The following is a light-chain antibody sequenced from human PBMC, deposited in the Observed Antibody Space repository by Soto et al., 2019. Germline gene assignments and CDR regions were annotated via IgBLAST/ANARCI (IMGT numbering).Light chain of an antibody. CDR3: QQYGSSPPIT. J-gene: IGKJ5*01. V-gene: IGKV3-20*01. Sequence: EIVMTQSPATLPVSPGERASLSCRASQRISTYLAWYQQKPGQAPRLLIYDASNRATGIPARFSGSGSGTDFTLTISRLEPEDFAVYYCQQYGSSPPITFGQGTRLEIK. CDR2: DAS. CDR1: QRISTY.